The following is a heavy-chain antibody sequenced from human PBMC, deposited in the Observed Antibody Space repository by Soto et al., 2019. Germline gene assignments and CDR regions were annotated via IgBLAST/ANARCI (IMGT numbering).Heavy chain of an antibody. J-gene: IGHJ3*02. D-gene: IGHD2-15*01. CDR1: GFTFSSYG. CDR3: ARLYCSASSCYSVGAFDI. V-gene: IGHV3-33*01. CDR2: IWFDGSDK. Sequence: LRLSCAASGFTFSSYGMHWVRQAPGKGLEWVALIWFDGSDKYYTESVKGRFTISRDNSKSTLYLQMNSLRAEDTAVYYCARLYCSASSCYSVGAFDIRGQGTMVTVSS.